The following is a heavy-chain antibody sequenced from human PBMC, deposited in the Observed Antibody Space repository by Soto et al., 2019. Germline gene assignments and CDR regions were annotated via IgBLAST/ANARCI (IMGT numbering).Heavy chain of an antibody. V-gene: IGHV4-30-2*01. CDR1: GGSISSGGYS. Sequence: SETLSLTCVVSGGSISSGGYSWSWIRQPPGKGLEWIGYIYHSGSTYYNPSLKSRVTISVDRSKNQFSLKLSSVTAADTAVYYCARGRLGGAADWGQGTLVTVSS. CDR2: IYHSGST. D-gene: IGHD1-26*01. CDR3: ARGRLGGAAD. J-gene: IGHJ4*02.